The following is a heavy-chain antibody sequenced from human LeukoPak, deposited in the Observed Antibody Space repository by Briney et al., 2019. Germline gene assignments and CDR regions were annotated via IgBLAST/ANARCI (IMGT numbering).Heavy chain of an antibody. CDR3: ARGDGYNLDY. V-gene: IGHV4-59*01. Sequence: SETLSLTCTVFGGSISSYYWSWIRRPPGKGLEWIGYIYYSGSTNYNPSPKSRVTISVDTSKNQFSLKLSSVTAADTAVYYCARGDGYNLDYWGQGTLVTVSS. D-gene: IGHD5-24*01. J-gene: IGHJ4*02. CDR1: GGSISSYY. CDR2: IYYSGST.